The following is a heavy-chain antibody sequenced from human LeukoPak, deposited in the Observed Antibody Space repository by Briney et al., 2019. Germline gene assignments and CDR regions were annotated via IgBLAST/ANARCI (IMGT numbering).Heavy chain of an antibody. D-gene: IGHD4-17*01. Sequence: GGSLRLSCAASGFTFSSYWMHWVRQAPGKGLEWVAVISYDGSNKYYADSVKGRFTISRDNSKNTLYLQMNSLRAEDTAAYYCAKDLYDYGDDGGYFDYWGQGTLVTVSS. CDR2: ISYDGSNK. CDR3: AKDLYDYGDDGGYFDY. J-gene: IGHJ4*02. CDR1: GFTFSSYW. V-gene: IGHV3-30*18.